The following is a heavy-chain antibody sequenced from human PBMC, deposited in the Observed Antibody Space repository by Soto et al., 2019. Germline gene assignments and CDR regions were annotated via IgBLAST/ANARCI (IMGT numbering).Heavy chain of an antibody. Sequence: QVQLQQWGAGLVKPSETLSLSCAVYGQSFSGHSWAWIRQPPGKGLERIGEINGSGSTYYNPSLNNRVTISTDTSKNQFSLKLSSVSAANTAAYFCARGSGIVALPGELEDVNYDYWGQGTLVNVSS. V-gene: IGHV4-34*01. CDR1: GQSFSGHS. D-gene: IGHD1-1*01. CDR2: INGSGST. J-gene: IGHJ4*02. CDR3: ARGSGIVALPGELEDVNYDY.